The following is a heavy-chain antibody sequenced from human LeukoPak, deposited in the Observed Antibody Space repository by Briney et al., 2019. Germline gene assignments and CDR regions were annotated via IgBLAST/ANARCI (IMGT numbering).Heavy chain of an antibody. CDR3: AGLPAVYYYYYMDV. CDR2: IYYSGST. Sequence: SETLSLTRTVSGGSISSYYWSWIRQPPGKGLEWIGYIYYSGSTNYNPSLKSRVTISVDTSKNQFSLKLSSVTAADTAVYYCAGLPAVYYYYYMDVWGKGTTVTVSS. CDR1: GGSISSYY. V-gene: IGHV4-59*01. D-gene: IGHD2-15*01. J-gene: IGHJ6*03.